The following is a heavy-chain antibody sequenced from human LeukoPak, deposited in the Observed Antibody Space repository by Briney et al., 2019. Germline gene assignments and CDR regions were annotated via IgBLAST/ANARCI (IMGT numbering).Heavy chain of an antibody. V-gene: IGHV4-34*01. CDR3: ASAGIVGASWFDP. CDR2: INHSGST. D-gene: IGHD1-26*01. J-gene: IGHJ5*02. Sequence: SETLSLTCAVYGGSFSGYYWSWIRQPPGKGLEWIGEINHSGSTNYNPSLKSRVTISVDTSKNQFSLKLSSVTAADTAVYYCASAGIVGASWFDPWGQGTLVTVSS. CDR1: GGSFSGYY.